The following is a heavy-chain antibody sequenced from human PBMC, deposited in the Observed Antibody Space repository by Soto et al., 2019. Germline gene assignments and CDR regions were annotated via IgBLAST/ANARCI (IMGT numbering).Heavy chain of an antibody. D-gene: IGHD5-18*01. Sequence: SVKVSCKASGGTFRTSAIQWVRQARGQRLEWIGWILVDTGNTNYAQNFQGRVTITRDLSISTAYMDLSGLGSEDTAVYYCAADPRLNYGYYSFDNWGQGALVTVSS. J-gene: IGHJ4*02. CDR3: AADPRLNYGYYSFDN. CDR1: GGTFRTSA. CDR2: ILVDTGNT. V-gene: IGHV1-58*02.